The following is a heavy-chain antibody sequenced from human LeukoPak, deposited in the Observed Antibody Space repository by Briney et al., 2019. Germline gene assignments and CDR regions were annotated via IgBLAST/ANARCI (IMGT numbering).Heavy chain of an antibody. D-gene: IGHD3-10*01. V-gene: IGHV3-23*01. J-gene: IGHJ4*02. CDR1: GFTFSSYA. Sequence: GGSLRLSCAASGFTFSSYAMSWVRQAPGKGLEWVSAISDGYGDTTYYADSVKGRFTISSDTSKNTLYPQMNSLRAEDTAVYYCARDLSPVVRASPMGYWGQGTLVTVSS. CDR2: ISDGYGDTT. CDR3: ARDLSPVVRASPMGY.